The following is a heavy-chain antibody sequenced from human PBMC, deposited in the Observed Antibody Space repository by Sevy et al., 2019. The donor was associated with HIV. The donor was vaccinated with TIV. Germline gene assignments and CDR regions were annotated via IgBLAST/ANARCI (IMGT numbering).Heavy chain of an antibody. V-gene: IGHV3-53*01. Sequence: GGSLRLSCAASGFTVSSNYMSWVRQAPGKGLEWVSVIYSGGSTYYADSVKGRFTISRDNSKNTLYLQMNSLRAEDTAVYYCARDALVPVYYFDYWGQGTLVTVSS. D-gene: IGHD6-6*01. CDR1: GFTVSSNY. CDR2: IYSGGST. CDR3: ARDALVPVYYFDY. J-gene: IGHJ4*02.